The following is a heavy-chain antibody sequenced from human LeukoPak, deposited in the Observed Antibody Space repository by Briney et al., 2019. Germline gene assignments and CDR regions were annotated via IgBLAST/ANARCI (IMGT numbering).Heavy chain of an antibody. V-gene: IGHV3-64D*06. CDR1: GSTFSSYA. J-gene: IGHJ5*02. Sequence: GGSLRLSCSASGSTFSSYAMHWVRQAPGKGLEYVSAISSNGGSTYYADSVKGRFTISRDNSKNTLYLQMSSLRAEDTAVYYCVKSMVRGINWFDPWGREPWSPSPQ. D-gene: IGHD3-10*01. CDR2: ISSNGGST. CDR3: VKSMVRGINWFDP.